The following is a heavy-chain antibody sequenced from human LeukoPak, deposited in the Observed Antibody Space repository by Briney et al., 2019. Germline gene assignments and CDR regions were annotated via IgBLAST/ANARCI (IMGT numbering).Heavy chain of an antibody. CDR3: ARDGNFYFDL. CDR2: IRSSNSYT. D-gene: IGHD1-7*01. CDR1: GGSISSGGYY. V-gene: IGHV3-11*06. Sequence: LSLTCTVSGGSISSGGYYWSWIRQAPGKGLEWLSYIRSSNSYTNYADSVKGRFTISRDNAKNSLYLQMNSLRAEDTAVYYCARDGNFYFDLWGRGTLVTVSS. J-gene: IGHJ2*01.